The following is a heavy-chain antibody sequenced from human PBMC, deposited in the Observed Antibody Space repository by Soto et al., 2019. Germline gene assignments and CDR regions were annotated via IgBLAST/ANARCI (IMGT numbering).Heavy chain of an antibody. CDR3: VHSFYYGSGSYGY. Sequence: QVQLVQSGAEVRKPGASVKVSCKASGYPFTSSDINWVRPAPGQGLDWMGWLNRNSGNTGYAQKFQGRVTMTRNTAISTAYMELSSLRSEDTAVYYRVHSFYYGSGSYGYWGQGTLVTVSS. V-gene: IGHV1-8*01. CDR2: LNRNSGNT. D-gene: IGHD3-10*01. CDR1: GYPFTSSD. J-gene: IGHJ4*02.